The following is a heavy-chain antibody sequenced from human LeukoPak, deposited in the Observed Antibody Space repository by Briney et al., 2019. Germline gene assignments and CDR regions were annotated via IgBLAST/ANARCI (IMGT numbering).Heavy chain of an antibody. CDR1: GGSISSYY. CDR3: ARHGTISSESYFDY. D-gene: IGHD1-14*01. V-gene: IGHV4-59*08. Sequence: KASETLSLTCTVSGGSISSYYWSWIRQPPGKGLEWIGYIHNSGRTNYNPSLKSRVTGFVDTSKNQVSLRLSSVTAADTAAYYCARHGTISSESYFDYWGQGALVTVSS. J-gene: IGHJ4*02. CDR2: IHNSGRT.